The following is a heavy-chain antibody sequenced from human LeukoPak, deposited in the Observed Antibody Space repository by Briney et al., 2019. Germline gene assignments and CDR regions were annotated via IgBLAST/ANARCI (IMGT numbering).Heavy chain of an antibody. J-gene: IGHJ4*02. CDR3: VKGRDYYDSRGYYAL. D-gene: IGHD3-22*01. CDR1: GFTFSSYA. Sequence: GGSLRLSCSASGFTFSSYAMHWVRQAPGKGLEYVSAISSNGSSTYYADSVKGRFTISRDNSKNTLYLQMSSLRAEDTAVYYCVKGRDYYDSRGYYALWGQGTLVTVSS. V-gene: IGHV3-64D*09. CDR2: ISSNGSST.